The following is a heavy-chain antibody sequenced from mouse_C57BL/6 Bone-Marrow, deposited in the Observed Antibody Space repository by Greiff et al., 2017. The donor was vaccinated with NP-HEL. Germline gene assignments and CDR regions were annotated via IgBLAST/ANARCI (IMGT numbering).Heavy chain of an antibody. CDR1: GYTFTDYY. CDR2: INPYNGGT. CDR3: AREGAYDYDFDY. D-gene: IGHD2-4*01. J-gene: IGHJ2*01. V-gene: IGHV1-19*01. Sequence: EVQRVESGPVLVKPGASVKMSCKASGYTFTDYYMNWVKQSHGKSLEWIGVINPYNGGTSYNQKFKGNATLTVDKSSSTAYMELNSLTSEDSAVYYCAREGAYDYDFDYWGQGTTLTVSS.